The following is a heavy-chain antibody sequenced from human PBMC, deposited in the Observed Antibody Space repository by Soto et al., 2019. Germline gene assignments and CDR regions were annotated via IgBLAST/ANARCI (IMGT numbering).Heavy chain of an antibody. D-gene: IGHD4-17*01. Sequence: QLQLQESGPGLVKPSETLSLTCTVSGGSISTSNYYWGRIRQPPGKGLEWIGYISYSGSTYYNPSLKSRVTISVDTSKNHFSLRLNFVTAADTAVYYCARVLTVRHSYYYYGMDVWGQGTTVTVSS. V-gene: IGHV4-39*02. CDR2: ISYSGST. CDR3: ARVLTVRHSYYYYGMDV. CDR1: GGSISTSNYY. J-gene: IGHJ6*02.